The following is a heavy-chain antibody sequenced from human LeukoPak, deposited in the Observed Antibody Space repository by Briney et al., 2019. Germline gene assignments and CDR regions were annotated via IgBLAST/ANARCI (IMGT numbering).Heavy chain of an antibody. V-gene: IGHV5-51*03. CDR3: ARLHLTASLAAVYFDN. CDR2: IYPGDSDT. Sequence: GESLTLSCTGSGYTFTNQWIGWVRQMPGKGLEWVGIIYPGDSDTRYSPSFQGQVTISADKSISTASLQWSSLKASDTAMYYCARLHLTASLAAVYFDNWGQGTLVTVSS. D-gene: IGHD2-21*02. J-gene: IGHJ4*02. CDR1: GYTFTNQW.